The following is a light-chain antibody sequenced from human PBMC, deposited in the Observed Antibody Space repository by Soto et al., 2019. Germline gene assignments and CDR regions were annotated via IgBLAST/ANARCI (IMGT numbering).Light chain of an antibody. CDR3: QQRQHWPPIT. V-gene: IGKV3-11*01. Sequence: DIVLTQSPATLSLSPGERATLSCRASQSVSRYVAWYQKKPGQAPRLVIYDATNRATGIPARFGGSGSGTDFTLTISSLEPEDFAVYYCQQRQHWPPITFGQGTRLEI. CDR1: QSVSRY. CDR2: DAT. J-gene: IGKJ5*01.